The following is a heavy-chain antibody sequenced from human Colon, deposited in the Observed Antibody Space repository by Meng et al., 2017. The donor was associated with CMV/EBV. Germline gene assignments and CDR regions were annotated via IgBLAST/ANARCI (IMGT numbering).Heavy chain of an antibody. CDR1: GFTLSTYG. Sequence: GESQKISCAGSGFTLSTYGMNWVRQAPGKGLEWVSSISGSSPDMYYADSVKGRFTISRDNTKHLMYLQMNSLRAEDTAVYYCARENLPYYYDSSGLPFDYWGQGTLVTVSS. V-gene: IGHV3-21*01. CDR2: ISGSSPDM. J-gene: IGHJ4*02. D-gene: IGHD3-22*01. CDR3: ARENLPYYYDSSGLPFDY.